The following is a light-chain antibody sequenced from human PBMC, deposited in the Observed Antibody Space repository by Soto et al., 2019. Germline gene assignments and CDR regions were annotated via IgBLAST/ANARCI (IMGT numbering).Light chain of an antibody. CDR1: QSLLHSNGYNF. J-gene: IGKJ2*01. CDR3: MQALQTPPYT. V-gene: IGKV2-28*01. CDR2: LGS. Sequence: DMVMTQSPLSLPVTPGEPAPISCRSSQSLLHSNGYNFLDWYLQKPGQSPQLLIHLGSNRASGVPDRFSGSGSGTDFTLKISRVEAEDVGVYYCMQALQTPPYTFGQGTKVDIK.